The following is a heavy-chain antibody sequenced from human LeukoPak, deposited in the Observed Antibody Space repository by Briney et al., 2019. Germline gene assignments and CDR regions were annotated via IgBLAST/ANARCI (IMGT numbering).Heavy chain of an antibody. J-gene: IGHJ4*02. CDR1: GITLSGDY. Sequence: GGSLRLSCAASGITLSGDYMSWVRQAPGKGLEWVSVIFGAGTTYYADSAKGRFTISRDNSKNTLYLQMNSLRAEDTAVYYCARAIQFGGYFDYWGQGTLVTVST. V-gene: IGHV3-53*01. CDR3: ARAIQFGGYFDY. D-gene: IGHD2-15*01. CDR2: IFGAGTT.